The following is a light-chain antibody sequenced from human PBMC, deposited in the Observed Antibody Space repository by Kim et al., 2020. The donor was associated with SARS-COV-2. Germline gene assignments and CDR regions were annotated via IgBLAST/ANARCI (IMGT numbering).Light chain of an antibody. CDR2: YDS. CDR3: QVWDSSSDHRVI. CDR1: SNGRKR. Sequence: KTGRLYCGGNSNGRKRVHWYQQKAGQAPVLVICYDSDWPSGIPERFSDSNCGNTGAMTISRDEAGDEADYYCQVWDSSSDHRVIFGGGTQLTVL. J-gene: IGLJ2*01. V-gene: IGLV3-21*04.